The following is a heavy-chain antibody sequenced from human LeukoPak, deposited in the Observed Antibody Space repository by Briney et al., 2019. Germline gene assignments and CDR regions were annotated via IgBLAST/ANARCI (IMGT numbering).Heavy chain of an antibody. Sequence: GRSLRLSCAASGFTFSSYAMHWVRQAPGKGLEWVAVISYDGSNKYYADSVKGRFTISRDNSKNTLYLQMNSLRAEDTAVYYCARDLRYDSSGFELWGQGTPVTVSS. CDR3: ARDLRYDSSGFEL. D-gene: IGHD3-22*01. V-gene: IGHV3-30-3*01. CDR1: GFTFSSYA. CDR2: ISYDGSNK. J-gene: IGHJ4*02.